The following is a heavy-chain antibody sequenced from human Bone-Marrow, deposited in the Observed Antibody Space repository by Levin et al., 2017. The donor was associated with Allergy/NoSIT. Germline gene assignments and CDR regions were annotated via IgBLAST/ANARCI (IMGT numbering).Heavy chain of an antibody. V-gene: IGHV4-59*01. Sequence: PSETLSLTCTVSGGSISSYYWSWIRQPPGKGLEWIGYIYYSGSTNYNPSVKSRVTISVDTSQNQFSLKLSSVTAADTAVYYCAREGLPGSPYFDYWGQGTLVTVSS. J-gene: IGHJ4*02. CDR3: AREGLPGSPYFDY. D-gene: IGHD2-15*01. CDR1: GGSISSYY. CDR2: IYYSGST.